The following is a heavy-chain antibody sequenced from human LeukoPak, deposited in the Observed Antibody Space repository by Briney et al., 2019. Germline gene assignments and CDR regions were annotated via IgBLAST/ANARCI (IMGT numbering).Heavy chain of an antibody. V-gene: IGHV4-34*01. CDR3: ARVRYYYMDV. J-gene: IGHJ6*03. CDR1: GGSFSGYY. Sequence: SETLSLTRAVYGGSFSGYYWSWIRQPPGKGLEWIGEINHSGSTNYNPSLKSRVTISVDTSKNQFSLKLSSVTAADTAVYYCARVRYYYMDVWGKGTTVTVSS. CDR2: INHSGST.